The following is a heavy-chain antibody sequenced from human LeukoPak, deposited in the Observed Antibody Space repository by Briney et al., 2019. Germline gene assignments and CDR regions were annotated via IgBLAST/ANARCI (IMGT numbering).Heavy chain of an antibody. J-gene: IGHJ3*02. Sequence: GASVKVSCKASGYTFTGYYMHWVRQAPGQGLEWMGGIIPIFGTANYAQKFQGRVTITADESTSTAYMELSSLRSEDTAVYYCAGLQRYCSSTSCYEGAFDIWGQGTMVTVSS. CDR3: AGLQRYCSSTSCYEGAFDI. V-gene: IGHV1-69*13. CDR2: IIPIFGTA. D-gene: IGHD2-2*01. CDR1: GYTFTGYY.